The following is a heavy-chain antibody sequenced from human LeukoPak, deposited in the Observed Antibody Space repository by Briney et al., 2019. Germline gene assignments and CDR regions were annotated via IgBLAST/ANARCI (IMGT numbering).Heavy chain of an antibody. CDR2: ISGSTGSGGNT. J-gene: IGHJ4*02. D-gene: IGHD6-19*01. CDR1: GFNFRNYV. CDR3: LRGGWGSLLDC. Sequence: PGGSLRLSCAASGFNFRNYVMSWVRQAPGKGLEWVSTISGSTGSGGNTYYADSVKGRFTISRDNSKNTLYLQMNSLRAEDTAVYYCLRGGWGSLLDCWGQGTLVTVSS. V-gene: IGHV3-23*01.